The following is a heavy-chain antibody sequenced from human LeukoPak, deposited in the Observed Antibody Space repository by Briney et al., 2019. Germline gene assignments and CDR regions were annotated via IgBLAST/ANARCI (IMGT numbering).Heavy chain of an antibody. J-gene: IGHJ4*02. Sequence: SETLSLTCAVSGDSIFSTTYYWGWIRQPPGKGLEWIGSIFHSGSTYYNPSLKSRLTISVDTSKNQLSPRLSSVTAADTAVYYCARGNYPFDYWGQGTLVTVSS. V-gene: IGHV4-39*07. D-gene: IGHD1-7*01. CDR3: ARGNYPFDY. CDR1: GDSIFSTTYY. CDR2: IFHSGST.